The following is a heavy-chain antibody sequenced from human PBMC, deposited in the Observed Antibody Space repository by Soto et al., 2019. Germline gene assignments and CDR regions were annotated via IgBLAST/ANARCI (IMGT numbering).Heavy chain of an antibody. CDR3: ARSVGATTAHFDY. V-gene: IGHV3-48*02. CDR1: GFTFSSYS. J-gene: IGHJ4*02. CDR2: ISSSSSTI. D-gene: IGHD1-26*01. Sequence: GSLRLSCAASGFTFSSYSMNWVRQAPGKGLEWVSYISSSSSTIYYADSVKGRFTISRDNAKNSLYLQMSSLRDEDTAVYYCARSVGATTAHFDYWGQGTLVTVSS.